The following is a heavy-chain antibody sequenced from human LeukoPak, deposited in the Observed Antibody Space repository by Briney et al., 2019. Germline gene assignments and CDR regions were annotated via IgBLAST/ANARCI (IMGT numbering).Heavy chain of an antibody. CDR2: IYYTGTT. V-gene: IGHV4-59*01. CDR3: ARGYGRYFDY. CDR1: NGSIGSFY. D-gene: IGHD5-18*01. Sequence: KPSETLSLTCTVSNGSIGSFYWTWIRQPPGKGLEWIGYIYYTGTTDYNPSLKGRVTISVDTSKNQFSLKLSSVTAADTAVYYCARGYGRYFDYWGQGTLVTVSS. J-gene: IGHJ4*02.